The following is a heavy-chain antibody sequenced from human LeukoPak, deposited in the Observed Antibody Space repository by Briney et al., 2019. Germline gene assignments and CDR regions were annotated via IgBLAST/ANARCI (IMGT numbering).Heavy chain of an antibody. CDR2: ISKDGGNT. CDR1: GFSFSNYA. J-gene: IGHJ2*01. CDR3: AKIHATGWYGWFFDL. D-gene: IGHD6-19*01. V-gene: IGHV3-30-3*02. Sequence: PGRSLRLSCAASGFSFSNYAMHWVRQAPGKGLEWVSVISKDGGNTHYADSVKGRFTVSRDDSKNTLYLQMKSVRSDNTAVYHCAKIHATGWYGWFFDLWGRGSQVTVSS.